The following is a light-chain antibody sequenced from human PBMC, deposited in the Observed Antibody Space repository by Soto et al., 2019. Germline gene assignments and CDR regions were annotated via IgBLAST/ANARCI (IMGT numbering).Light chain of an antibody. V-gene: IGKV1-39*01. CDR1: QGISSY. CDR3: QQSYSTPSIT. Sequence: DIQLTQSRSFLSSSGGDIFTITCRSSQGISSYLAWYQQKPGKAPKLLIYAASTLQSGVPSRFSGSGSGTDFTLTISSLQPEDFATYYCQQSYSTPSITFGQGTRLEIK. J-gene: IGKJ5*01. CDR2: AAS.